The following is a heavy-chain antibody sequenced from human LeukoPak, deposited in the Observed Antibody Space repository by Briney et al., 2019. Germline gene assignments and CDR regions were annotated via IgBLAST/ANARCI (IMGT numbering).Heavy chain of an antibody. D-gene: IGHD2-15*01. Sequence: GGSLRLSCAASGLTFSSYAMSWVRQAPGEGLEWVSTSSGSGDSTYYADSVKGRFTISRDHSKNTLYLQMNSRRAEDTAVYYCAKGGSPRYWGQGTLVTVSS. J-gene: IGHJ4*02. CDR1: GLTFSSYA. V-gene: IGHV3-23*01. CDR3: AKGGSPRY. CDR2: SSGSGDST.